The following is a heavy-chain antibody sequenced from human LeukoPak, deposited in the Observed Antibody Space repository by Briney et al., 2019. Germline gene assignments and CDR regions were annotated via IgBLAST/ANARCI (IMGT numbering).Heavy chain of an antibody. CDR3: ARAPSEIGGYYPEYFRH. Sequence: GGSLRLSCAASGFSFSSYWMHWVRQAPGKGLVWVSRIKSDGKTNYADSVKGRFTISRDNAKNTVSLKMNSLRAENTCVYYCARAPSEIGGYYPEYFRHWGQGTLVTVST. J-gene: IGHJ1*01. D-gene: IGHD3-22*01. CDR1: GFSFSSYW. V-gene: IGHV3-74*01. CDR2: IKSDGKT.